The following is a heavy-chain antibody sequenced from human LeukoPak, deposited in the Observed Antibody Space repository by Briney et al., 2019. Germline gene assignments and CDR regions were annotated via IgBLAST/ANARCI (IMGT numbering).Heavy chain of an antibody. CDR2: IIPIFGTA. CDR1: GGTFSSYA. CDR3: ARTLLYSSSWYGSDYYYYYMDV. V-gene: IGHV1-69*13. Sequence: ASVKVSCKASGGTFSSYAISWVRQAPGQGLEWMGGIIPIFGTANYAQKFQGRVTITADESTSTAYMELSSLRSEDTAVYYCARTLLYSSSWYGSDYYYYYMDVWGKGTTVTISS. D-gene: IGHD6-13*01. J-gene: IGHJ6*03.